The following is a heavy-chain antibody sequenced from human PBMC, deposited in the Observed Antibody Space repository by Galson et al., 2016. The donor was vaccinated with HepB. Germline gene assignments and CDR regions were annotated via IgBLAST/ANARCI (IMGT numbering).Heavy chain of an antibody. V-gene: IGHV6-1*01. CDR3: AGTTRSISVPGIAGIRHYYYYGMDV. D-gene: IGHD6-19*01. CDR1: GDSVSSNSAA. Sequence: CAISGDSVSSNSAAWHWIRQSPSRGLEWLGRTYYRSKWYNDYAVSVKSRITINQDTSKNQFSLQLNSVTPEDTAVYYCAGTTRSISVPGIAGIRHYYYYGMDVWGQGTTVTVSS. J-gene: IGHJ6*02. CDR2: TYYRSKWYN.